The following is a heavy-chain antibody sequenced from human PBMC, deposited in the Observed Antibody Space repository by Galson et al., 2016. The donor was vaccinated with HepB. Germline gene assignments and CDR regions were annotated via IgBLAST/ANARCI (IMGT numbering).Heavy chain of an antibody. CDR3: ARDLVPHSLDY. CDR2: IWYDGSKK. J-gene: IGHJ4*02. CDR1: GFSFSSYG. D-gene: IGHD2-8*02. Sequence: SLRLSCAASGFSFSSYGMHWVRQAPGKGLEWVAIIWYDGSKKYYADSVKGRFTISRDNSKKTLYLQMNSLRAEDTAVYYCARDLVPHSLDYWGQGTLVTVSS. V-gene: IGHV3-33*01.